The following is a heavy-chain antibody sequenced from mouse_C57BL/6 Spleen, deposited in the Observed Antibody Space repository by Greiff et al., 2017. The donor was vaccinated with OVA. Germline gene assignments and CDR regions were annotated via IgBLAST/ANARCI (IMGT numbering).Heavy chain of an antibody. CDR3: AGYDYDVGFAY. CDR1: GYTFTSYW. Sequence: QVQLKESGAELVKPGASVKLSCKASGYTFTSYWMHWVKQRPGQGLEWIGMIHPNSGSTNYNEKFKSKATLTVDKSSSTAYMQLSSLTSEDSAVYYCAGYDYDVGFAYWGQGTLVTVSA. D-gene: IGHD2-4*01. V-gene: IGHV1-64*01. CDR2: IHPNSGST. J-gene: IGHJ3*01.